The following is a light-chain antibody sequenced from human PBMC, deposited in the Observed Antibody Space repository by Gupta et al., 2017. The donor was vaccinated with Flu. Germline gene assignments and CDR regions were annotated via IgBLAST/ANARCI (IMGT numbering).Light chain of an antibody. V-gene: IGKV3-11*01. CDR3: QQPMT. CDR1: QSVINY. CDR2: DAS. Sequence: ERPTLSRSDSQSVINYLAQYQRKSGQAPSLLIYDASTRATGISARCSCSGSTTDFTLTISSLDLEDFAFYHCQQPMTFGQGTQLEIK. J-gene: IGKJ2*01.